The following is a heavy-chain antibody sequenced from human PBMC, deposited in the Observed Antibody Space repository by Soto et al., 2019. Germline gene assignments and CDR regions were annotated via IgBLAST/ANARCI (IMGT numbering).Heavy chain of an antibody. Sequence: ASVKVSCKVSGYTLTELSMHWVRQAPGKGLEWMGGFDPEDGETIYAQKFLGRVTMTEDTSTDTAYMELSSLRSEDTAVYYSATVPVANPNDAFDIWGQGTMVTVSS. V-gene: IGHV1-24*01. J-gene: IGHJ3*02. CDR2: FDPEDGET. CDR1: GYTLTELS. D-gene: IGHD5-12*01. CDR3: ATVPVANPNDAFDI.